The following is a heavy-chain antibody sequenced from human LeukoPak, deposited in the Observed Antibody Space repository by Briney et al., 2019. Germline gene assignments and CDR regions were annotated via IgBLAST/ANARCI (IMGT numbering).Heavy chain of an antibody. CDR1: GDSVSSNSAA. CDR3: ARDAPDVDEGWFDP. D-gene: IGHD3-10*02. CDR2: TYYRSKWYN. Sequence: SQTLSLTCAISGDSVSSNSAAWNWIRQSPSRGLEWLGRTYYRSKWYNHYAVSVKSRITINPDTSKNQFSLQLNSVTPEDTAVYYCARDAPDVDEGWFDPWGQGTLVTVSS. V-gene: IGHV6-1*01. J-gene: IGHJ5*02.